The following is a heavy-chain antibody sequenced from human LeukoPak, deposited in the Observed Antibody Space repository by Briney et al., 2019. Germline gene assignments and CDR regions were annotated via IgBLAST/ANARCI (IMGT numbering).Heavy chain of an antibody. J-gene: IGHJ4*02. CDR1: GFTFSSYW. Sequence: GGSLRLSCAASGFTFSSYWMHWVRQAPGKGLEWVAVISYDGSEKHYADPVKGRFTISRDNSKNTLYLQMNSLRAEDTAVYYCAREGSSGYYPYWGQGILVTVSS. CDR3: AREGSSGYYPY. D-gene: IGHD3-22*01. V-gene: IGHV3-30*03. CDR2: ISYDGSEK.